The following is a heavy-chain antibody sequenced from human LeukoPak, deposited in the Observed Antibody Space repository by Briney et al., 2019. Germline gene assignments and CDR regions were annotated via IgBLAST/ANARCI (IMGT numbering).Heavy chain of an antibody. D-gene: IGHD6-6*01. CDR3: SRGGSSSGDGLDY. CDR2: ISSSSGNI. Sequence: PGGSLRLSCAASGFTFSSYSMNWVRQAPGKGLEWVSSISSSSGNIYYADSVKGRFTISRDNAKNSLYLQMNSLRAEDTAVYYCSRGGSSSGDGLDYWGQGTPVTVSS. V-gene: IGHV3-21*01. J-gene: IGHJ4*02. CDR1: GFTFSSYS.